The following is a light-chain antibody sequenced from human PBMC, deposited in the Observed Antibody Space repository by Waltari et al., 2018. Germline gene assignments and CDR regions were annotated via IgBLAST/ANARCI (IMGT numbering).Light chain of an antibody. CDR2: TNN. V-gene: IGLV1-44*01. CDR1: SPNIGSNT. Sequence: QSVLTQSPSASGTPGQRVTISCSGSSPNIGSNTVNWYKQVPGTAPKLLISTNNQRPSGGPDRFSGSKFGNSASLAISGLQSEDEADYFCAAWDDSLNGWVFGGGTKLSVL. J-gene: IGLJ3*02. CDR3: AAWDDSLNGWV.